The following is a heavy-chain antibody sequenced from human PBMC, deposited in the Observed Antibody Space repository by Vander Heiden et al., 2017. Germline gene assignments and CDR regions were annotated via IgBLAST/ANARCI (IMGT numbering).Heavy chain of an antibody. CDR1: GFTFSSYD. CDR3: ARGTTAEEGWFDP. J-gene: IGHJ5*02. CDR2: IGTAGDT. Sequence: EVQLVESGGGLVQPGGSLRLSCAASGFTFSSYDMHWVRQATGKGLEGVSAIGTAGDTYYPGSVKGRFTISRENAKNSLYLQMNSLRAGDTAVYYCARGTTAEEGWFDPWGQGTLVTVSS. V-gene: IGHV3-13*01.